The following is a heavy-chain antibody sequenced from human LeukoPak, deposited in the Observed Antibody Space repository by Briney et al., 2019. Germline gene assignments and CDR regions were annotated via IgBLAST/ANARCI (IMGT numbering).Heavy chain of an antibody. Sequence: GGSLRLSCAASGFTFSRCDMHWVRQAPGKGLEWVAFVLYDGSLKYYADSVRGRVTISRDNSKNTLYLQMNSLRAEDTAVYYCAKLGKTENHYGSGRFSYYYYMDVWGKGTTVTISS. D-gene: IGHD3-10*01. CDR3: AKLGKTENHYGSGRFSYYYYMDV. V-gene: IGHV3-30*02. J-gene: IGHJ6*03. CDR2: VLYDGSLK. CDR1: GFTFSRCD.